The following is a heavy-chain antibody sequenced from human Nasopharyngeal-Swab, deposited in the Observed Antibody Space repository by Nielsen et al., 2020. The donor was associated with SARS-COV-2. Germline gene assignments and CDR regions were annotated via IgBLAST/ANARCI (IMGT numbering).Heavy chain of an antibody. J-gene: IGHJ6*02. CDR2: INPTGGST. CDR1: GYSFTSYY. Sequence: ASVKVSCKASGYSFTSYYMHWVRQAPGQGLEWMGIINPTGGSTTYAQKLQGRVTMTTDTSTSTAYMELRSLRSDDTAVYYCARRTTFYGSGSLLHYYYYYGMDVWGQGTTVTVSS. D-gene: IGHD3-10*01. CDR3: ARRTTFYGSGSLLHYYYYYGMDV. V-gene: IGHV1-46*01.